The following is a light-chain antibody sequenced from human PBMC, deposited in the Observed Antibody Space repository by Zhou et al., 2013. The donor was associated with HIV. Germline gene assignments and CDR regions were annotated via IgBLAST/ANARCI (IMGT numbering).Light chain of an antibody. J-gene: IGKJ4*01. Sequence: IMLTQSPATLSLSPGERATLSCRAGQSVNNNYLAWYQQKPGQAPRLLIHDVSFRAAGIPDRFSGSGSETDFTLTISRLEPEDFAVYYCQQYGSSLLTFGGGTKVEIK. V-gene: IGKV3-20*01. CDR3: QQYGSSLLT. CDR2: DVS. CDR1: QSVNNNY.